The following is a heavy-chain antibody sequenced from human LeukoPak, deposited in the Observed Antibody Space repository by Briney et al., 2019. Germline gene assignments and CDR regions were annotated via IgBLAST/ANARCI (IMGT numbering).Heavy chain of an antibody. J-gene: IGHJ4*02. V-gene: IGHV4-59*01. Sequence: SETLSLTCTVSGGSISSYYWSWIRQPPGKGLEWIGYIYYSGSTNYNPSLKSRVTISVDTSKNQFSLKLSSVTAADTAVYYCARAVRRVIDYWGQGTLATVSS. CDR2: IYYSGST. D-gene: IGHD3-10*01. CDR3: ARAVRRVIDY. CDR1: GGSISSYY.